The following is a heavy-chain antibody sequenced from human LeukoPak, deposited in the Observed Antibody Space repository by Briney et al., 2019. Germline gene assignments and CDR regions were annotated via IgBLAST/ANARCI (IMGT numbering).Heavy chain of an antibody. V-gene: IGHV4-59*01. Sequence: PSETLSLTCTVSGGSISSYYWSWIRQPPGKGLEWIGYIYYSGSTNYNPSLKSRVTISVDTSKNQFTLKLSSVTAADTAVYYCASSPSYGDYAYWGQGTLVTVSS. CDR2: IYYSGST. J-gene: IGHJ4*02. CDR1: GGSISSYY. CDR3: ASSPSYGDYAY. D-gene: IGHD4-17*01.